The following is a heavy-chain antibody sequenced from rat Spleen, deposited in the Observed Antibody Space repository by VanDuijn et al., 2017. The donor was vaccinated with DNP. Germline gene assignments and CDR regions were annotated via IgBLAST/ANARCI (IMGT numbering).Heavy chain of an antibody. J-gene: IGHJ2*01. Sequence: EVKLVESGGGLVQPGRSLKLSCAASGFNFNDYWMGWVRQAPGKGLEWIASITNSGGHTNYRDSVKGRFTISRDNGKSSLNLQMNSLKSEDTATYYCARRELRRDYFDYWGQGVMVTVSS. CDR1: GFNFNDYW. CDR3: ARRELRRDYFDY. CDR2: ITNSGGHT. D-gene: IGHD1-11*01. V-gene: IGHV5-31*01.